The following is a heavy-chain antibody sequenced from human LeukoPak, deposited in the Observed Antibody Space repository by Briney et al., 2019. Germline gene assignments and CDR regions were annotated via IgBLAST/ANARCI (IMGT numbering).Heavy chain of an antibody. CDR2: ISYDGSNK. V-gene: IGHV3-30*18. CDR3: AKDFSPFGEFPDKPLDY. J-gene: IGHJ4*02. CDR1: GFTFSSYG. Sequence: PGGSLRLSCAPSGFTFSSYGMHWVRQAPGKGLEWVAVISYDGSNKYYADSVKGRFTISRDNSKNTLYLQMNSLRAEDTAVYYCAKDFSPFGEFPDKPLDYWGQGTLVTVSS. D-gene: IGHD3-10*01.